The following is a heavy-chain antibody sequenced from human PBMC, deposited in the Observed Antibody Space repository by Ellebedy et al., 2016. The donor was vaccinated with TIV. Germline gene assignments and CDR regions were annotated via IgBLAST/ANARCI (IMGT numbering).Heavy chain of an antibody. CDR1: GFTFTSFG. CDR3: AKESPDYGDYRGAQNYYYHYGMDV. D-gene: IGHD4-17*01. J-gene: IGHJ6*02. CDR2: VSYDGSNK. V-gene: IGHV3-30*18. Sequence: PGGSLRLSCAASGFTFTSFGMHWVRQAPGKGLEWVAVVSYDGSNKYYADSVKGRFTISRDNSQNTLYLQLNSLTAYDTAVYYCAKESPDYGDYRGAQNYYYHYGMDVWGQGTTVTVSS.